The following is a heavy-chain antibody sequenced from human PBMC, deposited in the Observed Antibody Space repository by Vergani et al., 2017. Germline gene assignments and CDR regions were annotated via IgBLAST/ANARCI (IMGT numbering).Heavy chain of an antibody. CDR1: GFTFSSNV. J-gene: IGHJ4*02. Sequence: QVQLVESGGGVVQPGRSLRLSCAASGFTFSSNVMHWVRQAPGKGLEWVSVISSDGSSKYSADSVKGRFTISRGNSKNTLYLQMNSLRAEDTAVYYCAKGNYDILSPHEYWGQGSLVTVSS. CDR2: ISSDGSSK. D-gene: IGHD3-9*01. CDR3: AKGNYDILSPHEY. V-gene: IGHV3-30*18.